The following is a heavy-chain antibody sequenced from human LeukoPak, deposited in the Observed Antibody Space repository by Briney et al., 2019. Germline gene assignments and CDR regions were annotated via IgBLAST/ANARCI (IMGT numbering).Heavy chain of an antibody. Sequence: PGGSLRLSCAASGFTFGTSAMSWVRQAPGKGLEWVSGISAMGGSTNYADSVKGRFTISRDNSKNTLYLQMNSLRAEDTAVYYCAKAKGYFDWLFEGNYFDYWGQGTLVTVSS. J-gene: IGHJ4*02. CDR2: ISAMGGST. V-gene: IGHV3-23*01. CDR3: AKAKGYFDWLFEGNYFDY. D-gene: IGHD3-9*01. CDR1: GFTFGTSA.